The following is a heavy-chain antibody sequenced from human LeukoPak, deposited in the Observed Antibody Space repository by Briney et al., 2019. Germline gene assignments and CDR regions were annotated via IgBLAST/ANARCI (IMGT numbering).Heavy chain of an antibody. J-gene: IGHJ4*02. CDR2: ISWNSGSI. CDR3: AKDMAYYYDSSGLFDY. V-gene: IGHV3-9*01. D-gene: IGHD3-22*01. CDR1: GFTFDDYA. Sequence: GRSLRLSCAASGFTFDDYAMHWVRQAPGKGLEWVSGISWNSGSIGYADSVKGRFTISRDNAKNSLYLQMNSLRAEDTALYYCAKDMAYYYDSSGLFDYWGQGTLVTVSS.